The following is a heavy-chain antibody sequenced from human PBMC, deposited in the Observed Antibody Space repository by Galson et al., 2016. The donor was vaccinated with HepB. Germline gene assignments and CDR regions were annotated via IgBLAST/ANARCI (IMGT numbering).Heavy chain of an antibody. Sequence: SLRLSCAASGFTFSNYWVSWVRQAPGKGLEWASEISASGVSTYYADSVKGRFTISRDNSKNTLYVQMDSLRAEDTAVYYCAKDRLGIGGVSDYWGQGTLVTVSS. CDR3: AKDRLGIGGVSDY. CDR2: ISASGVST. J-gene: IGHJ4*02. CDR1: GFTFSNYW. D-gene: IGHD3-16*01. V-gene: IGHV3-23*01.